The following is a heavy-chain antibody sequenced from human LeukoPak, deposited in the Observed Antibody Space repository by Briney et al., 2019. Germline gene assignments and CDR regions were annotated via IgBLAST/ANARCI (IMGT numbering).Heavy chain of an antibody. CDR1: GFTLSSYA. D-gene: IGHD2-15*01. V-gene: IGHV3-23*01. Sequence: GGSLRLSCAASGFTLSSYAMSWVRQAPGKGLEWVSAISDTGNTYHSDSGKGGCTISRDSSKNTLFLQMNRLRPEDAAVYYCAKAPVTTCRGAFCYPFDYWGLGTLVTVSS. J-gene: IGHJ4*02. CDR2: ISDTGNT. CDR3: AKAPVTTCRGAFCYPFDY.